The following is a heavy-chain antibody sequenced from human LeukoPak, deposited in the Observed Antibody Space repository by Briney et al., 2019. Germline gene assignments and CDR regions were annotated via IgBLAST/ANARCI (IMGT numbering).Heavy chain of an antibody. J-gene: IGHJ5*02. V-gene: IGHV4-39*07. CDR2: IYYSGSP. CDR3: ARVPGLYYDMLTGYGSGWFDP. CDR1: GGSISSGIYY. Sequence: SETLSLTCTVSGGSISSGIYYWGWIRKPPGKGLEWFGGIYYSGSPYYIPSSKSRVTIQVDTSRNQSSLKLSPLTAADTAVYYCARVPGLYYDMLTGYGSGWFDPWGQGILVTVSS. D-gene: IGHD3-9*01.